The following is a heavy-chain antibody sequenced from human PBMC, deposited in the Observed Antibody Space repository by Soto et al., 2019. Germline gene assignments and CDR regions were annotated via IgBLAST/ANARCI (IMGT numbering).Heavy chain of an antibody. Sequence: SETLSLTCTVSGDSISSGDYYWGWIRQPPGKGLEWIGNSYYSGGTDYSPSLKSRVTMSADTSKNQFSLKLSSVTAADTAVYYCARVRVYSGSYFGRRGVSYHYYMDVWGKGTTVTVSS. V-gene: IGHV4-39*01. CDR2: SYYSGGT. CDR1: GDSISSGDYY. J-gene: IGHJ6*03. D-gene: IGHD3-10*01. CDR3: ARVRVYSGSYFGRRGVSYHYYMDV.